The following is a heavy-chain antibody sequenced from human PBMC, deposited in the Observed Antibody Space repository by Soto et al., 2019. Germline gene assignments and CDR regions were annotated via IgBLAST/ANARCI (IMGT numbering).Heavy chain of an antibody. D-gene: IGHD3-22*01. CDR1: GFTFSSYG. J-gene: IGHJ3*02. V-gene: IGHV3-33*01. CDR2: IWYDGSNK. CDR3: ARDKKTYYYDSSGYYSTHDAFDI. Sequence: LRLSCAASGFTFSSYGMHWVLQAPGKGLEWVAVIWYDGSNKYYADSVKGRFTISRDNSKNTLYLQMNSLRAEDTAVYYCARDKKTYYYDSSGYYSTHDAFDIWGQGTMVTVSS.